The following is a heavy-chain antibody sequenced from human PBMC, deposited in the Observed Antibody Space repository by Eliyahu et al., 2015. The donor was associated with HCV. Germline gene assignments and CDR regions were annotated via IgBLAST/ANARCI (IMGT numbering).Heavy chain of an antibody. Sequence: QVQLQESGPGLVKPSQXLSLTCTVXGGSISXGGFYXSWXRQQSGKGLEWIGYIHYSGGTHYNPSLKSRVSMSVDTSKNHFSLKLTSVTAADAAVYFCARQRTGTFGRKGTVFFEYWGQGTQVTVSS. V-gene: IGHV4-31*03. D-gene: IGHD1-14*01. CDR1: GGSISXGGFY. J-gene: IGHJ4*02. CDR3: ARQRTGTFGRKGTVFFEY. CDR2: IHYSGGT.